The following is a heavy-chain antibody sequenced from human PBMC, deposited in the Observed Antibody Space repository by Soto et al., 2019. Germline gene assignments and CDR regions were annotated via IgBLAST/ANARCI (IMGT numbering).Heavy chain of an antibody. CDR3: AKDVSSGWPPDAFDM. CDR1: GYTFTSYD. CDR2: MNPNSGNT. Sequence: ASVKVSCKASGYTFTSYDINWVRQATGQGLEWMGWMNPNSGNTGYAQKFQGRVTMTTDTFTSTAYMELRSLRSDDTAVYYCAKDVSSGWPPDAFDMWGQGTMVTVSS. J-gene: IGHJ3*02. V-gene: IGHV1-8*01. D-gene: IGHD6-19*01.